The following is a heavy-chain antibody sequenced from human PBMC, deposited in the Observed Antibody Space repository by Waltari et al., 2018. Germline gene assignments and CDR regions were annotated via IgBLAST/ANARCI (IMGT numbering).Heavy chain of an antibody. CDR2: SNAGNGNT. CDR1: GYTFTSYA. Sequence: QVQLVQSGAEVKKPGASVKVSCKASGYTFTSYATHWVRQAPGQRLEWMGWSNAGNGNTKDAQKFQGRVTITRDTAASTAYMELSSLRSEDTAVYYCARVSTVTTGFAYFQHWGQGTLVTVSS. CDR3: ARVSTVTTGFAYFQH. V-gene: IGHV1-3*01. D-gene: IGHD4-17*01. J-gene: IGHJ1*01.